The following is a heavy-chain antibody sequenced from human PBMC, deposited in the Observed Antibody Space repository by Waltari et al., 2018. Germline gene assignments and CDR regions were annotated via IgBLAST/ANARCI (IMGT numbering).Heavy chain of an antibody. Sequence: QLQLQESGPGLVKPSETLSLTCTVSGGSISRSSYYWGWIRQSPGQGLEWIGSIYYSGRIDYNPTLKSRVTISGDTSKNQFSLELTSVTAADTAVYYCARHWKKSGYRFDPWGQGTLVTVSS. CDR1: GGSISRSSYY. J-gene: IGHJ5*02. CDR2: IYYSGRI. D-gene: IGHD5-12*01. V-gene: IGHV4-39*01. CDR3: ARHWKKSGYRFDP.